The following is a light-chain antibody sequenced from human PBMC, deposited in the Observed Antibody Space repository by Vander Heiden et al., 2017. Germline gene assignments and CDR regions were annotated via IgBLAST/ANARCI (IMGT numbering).Light chain of an antibody. CDR1: HSNIGSNT. CDR2: SNN. CDR3: SEWDDSMNGPEV. Sequence: QSLLTQPPSASGTPAHRVTISCSGSHSNIGSNTVIWYQQHTGTAPKLLIYSNNQRPSGVPDRFSCAKSGTSASPVTSGRQSEDEADDYCSEWDDSMNGPEVFGTGTNVTVL. V-gene: IGLV1-44*01. J-gene: IGLJ1*01.